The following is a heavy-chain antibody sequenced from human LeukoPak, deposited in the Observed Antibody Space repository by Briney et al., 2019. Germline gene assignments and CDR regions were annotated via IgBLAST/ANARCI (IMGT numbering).Heavy chain of an antibody. CDR1: GGSINFYH. Sequence: SETLSLTCTVSGGSINFYHWSWIRQPPGRRLEWIGDVHHTGSANYNPSLKSRVTISIETSKNQFPLQLTSVTAADAAVYFCAGGVREMLGATTDYYYYAMYVWGRGTTVTVSS. CDR2: VHHTGSA. J-gene: IGHJ6*02. V-gene: IGHV4-59*01. D-gene: IGHD1-26*01. CDR3: AGGVREMLGATTDYYYYAMYV.